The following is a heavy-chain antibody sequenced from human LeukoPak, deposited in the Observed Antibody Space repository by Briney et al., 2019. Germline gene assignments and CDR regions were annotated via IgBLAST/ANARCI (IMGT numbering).Heavy chain of an antibody. CDR2: ISNGCGGT. V-gene: IGHV3-23*01. CDR3: AKGSSGYFADL. Sequence: GGSLRLSCAASGFTFNNYGLIWVRQAPGKGLEWVAAISNGCGGTMCAGFVEGRFTISRDNSKNTLFLQMNSLIAEDTALYYCAKGSSGYFADLWGQGTLVTVSS. CDR1: GFTFNNYG. D-gene: IGHD3-22*01. J-gene: IGHJ5*02.